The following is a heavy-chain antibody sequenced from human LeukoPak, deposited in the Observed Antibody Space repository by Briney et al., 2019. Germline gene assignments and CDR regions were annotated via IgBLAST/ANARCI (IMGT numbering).Heavy chain of an antibody. CDR2: ISSSGSTI. D-gene: IGHD3-10*02. J-gene: IGHJ6*04. Sequence: GGSLRLSCAASGFTFDDYGMSWVRQAPGKGLEWVSYISSSGSTIYYADSVKGRFTISRDNAKNSLYLQMNSLRAEDTGVYYCAELGITMIGGVWGKGTTVTISS. CDR1: GFTFDDYG. V-gene: IGHV3-48*03. CDR3: AELGITMIGGV.